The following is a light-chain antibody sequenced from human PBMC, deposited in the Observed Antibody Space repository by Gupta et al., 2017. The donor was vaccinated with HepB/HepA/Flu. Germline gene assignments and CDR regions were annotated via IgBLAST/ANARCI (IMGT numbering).Light chain of an antibody. CDR1: QSVSSN. CDR2: GAS. J-gene: IGKJ5*01. V-gene: IGKV3-15*01. Sequence: EIVMTQSPATLSVSPGERVTLSCRASQSVSSNLPWYQQKPGQAPRLLIYGASTRATGIPARFSGSGSGTEFTLTISSLQSEDFAVYYCQQYNNWPPSTFGQGTRLEIK. CDR3: QQYNNWPPST.